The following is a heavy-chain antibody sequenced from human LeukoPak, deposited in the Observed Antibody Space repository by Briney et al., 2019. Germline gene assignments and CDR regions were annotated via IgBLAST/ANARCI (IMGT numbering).Heavy chain of an antibody. D-gene: IGHD2-15*01. Sequence: ASVKASCKASGYTFTSYGISWVRQAPGQGLEWMGWISAYNGNTNYAQKLQGRVTMTTDTSTSTAYMELRSLRSDDTAVYYCARFGRRYCSGGSCYPFDAFDIWGQGTMVTVSS. CDR3: ARFGRRYCSGGSCYPFDAFDI. CDR2: ISAYNGNT. V-gene: IGHV1-18*01. CDR1: GYTFTSYG. J-gene: IGHJ3*02.